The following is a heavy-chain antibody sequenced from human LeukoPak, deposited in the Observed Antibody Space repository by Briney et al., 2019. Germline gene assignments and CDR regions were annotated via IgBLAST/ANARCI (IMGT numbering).Heavy chain of an antibody. J-gene: IGHJ6*02. D-gene: IGHD2-2*01. CDR3: ARASSFHYGMDV. V-gene: IGHV1-2*02. CDR2: INPNSDGT. Sequence: ASVKVSCNTSGYIFIDYNIHWVRQAPGQGLEWMGWINPNSDGTNYAQKFQGRATMTRDTSISTAYMELTRLTSDDTALYYCARASSFHYGMDVWGQGTTVTVSS. CDR1: GYIFIDYN.